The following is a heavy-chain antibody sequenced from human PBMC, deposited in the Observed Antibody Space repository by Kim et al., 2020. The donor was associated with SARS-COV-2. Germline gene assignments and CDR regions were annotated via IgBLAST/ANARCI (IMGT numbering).Heavy chain of an antibody. D-gene: IGHD3-22*01. CDR1: KFFFSYHQ. J-gene: IGHJ4*02. Sequence: GGSLRLSCVGSKFFFSYHQMAWVRQAPGKGLERVSSISVYSNYIYFVDSVRGRFTISRDNDNNSLFLQMDSLRGDDTAIYYCTREKRAGYFTGALIVPWGQGTLISVSS. CDR3: TREKRAGYFTGALIVP. CDR2: ISVYSNYI. V-gene: IGHV3-21*01.